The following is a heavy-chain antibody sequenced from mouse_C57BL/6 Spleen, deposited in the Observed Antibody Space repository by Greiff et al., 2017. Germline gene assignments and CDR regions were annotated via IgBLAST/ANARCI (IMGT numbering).Heavy chain of an antibody. CDR1: CYTFTSYW. D-gene: IGHD2-4*01. V-gene: IGHV1-64*01. CDR2: IHPNSGST. J-gene: IGHJ3*01. Sequence: QVQLQQPGAELVKPGASVKLSCKASCYTFTSYWMHWVKQRPGQGLEWIGMIHPNSGSTNYNEKFKSKATLTVDKSSSTAYMQLSSLTSEDSAVYYCARRDYTWFAYWGQGTLVTVSA. CDR3: ARRDYTWFAY.